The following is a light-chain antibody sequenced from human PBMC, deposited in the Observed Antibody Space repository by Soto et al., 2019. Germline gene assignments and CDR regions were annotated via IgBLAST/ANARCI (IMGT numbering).Light chain of an antibody. J-gene: IGKJ2*01. CDR3: HHYDSSPPYT. Sequence: EIVLTQSPATLSLSPGERATLSCRASRTFASSYLAWYQHKPGQAPRLLIYAASSRATGIPDRFIGSGSGADFTLTISRLESDDSAVYYCHHYDSSPPYTCGQGTKLEIK. CDR2: AAS. CDR1: RTFASSY. V-gene: IGKV3-20*01.